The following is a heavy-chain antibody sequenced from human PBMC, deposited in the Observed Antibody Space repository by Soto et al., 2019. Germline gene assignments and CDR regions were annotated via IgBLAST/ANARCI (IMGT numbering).Heavy chain of an antibody. CDR3: ARAMDTAMTSKDNWFDP. J-gene: IGHJ5*02. D-gene: IGHD5-18*01. V-gene: IGHV3-30-3*01. CDR2: ISTDENKT. Sequence: GGSLRLSCAASGFTFRSYHLHWVRQAPGKGLEWVATISTDENKTYYTDSVKGRFTISRDNSKNTLYLQVNSLRAEDTAVYYCARAMDTAMTSKDNWFDPWGQGT. CDR1: GFTFRSYH.